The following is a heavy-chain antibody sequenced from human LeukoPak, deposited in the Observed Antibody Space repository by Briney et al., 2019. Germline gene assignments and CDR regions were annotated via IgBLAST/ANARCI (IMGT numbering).Heavy chain of an antibody. J-gene: IGHJ5*02. CDR1: GYTFTSYY. D-gene: IGHD2-2*01. CDR3: AVAPGVPAAKSPSSWFDP. V-gene: IGHV1-69*13. CDR2: IIPIFGTA. Sequence: GASVKVSCKASGYTFTSYYMHWVRQAPGQGLEWMGGIIPIFGTANYAQKFQGRVTITADESTSTAYMELSSLRSEDTAVYYCAVAPGVPAAKSPSSWFDPWGQGTLVTVSS.